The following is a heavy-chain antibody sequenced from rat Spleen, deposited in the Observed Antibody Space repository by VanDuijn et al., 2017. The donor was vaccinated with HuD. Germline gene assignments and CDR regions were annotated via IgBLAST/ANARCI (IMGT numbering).Heavy chain of an antibody. Sequence: EVQLQESGPGLVKPSQSLSLTCSVTGYSVTSNYWGWIRKFPGNKMEWIGHISYSGSTSYNPSLKSRISITRDTSKNQFFLHLNSVTTEDTATYYCATLGLGYFFDYWGQGVMVTVSS. J-gene: IGHJ2*01. CDR3: ATLGLGYFFDY. V-gene: IGHV3-1*01. CDR1: GYSVTSNY. D-gene: IGHD4-6*01. CDR2: ISYSGST.